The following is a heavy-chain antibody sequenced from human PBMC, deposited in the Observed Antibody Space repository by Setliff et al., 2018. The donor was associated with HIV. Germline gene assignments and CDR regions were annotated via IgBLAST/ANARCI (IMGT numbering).Heavy chain of an antibody. CDR2: INTHSGYT. J-gene: IGHJ4*02. V-gene: IGHV1-18*01. D-gene: IGHD5-12*01. Sequence: ASVKVSCKASGYTFNNYGIRWVRQAPGQGLEWMGRINTHSGYTNYAQNVQGRVTVTRDTSTSTAYMDLRSLKSDDTAVYYCARGKTWLRFLDYWGQGTLVTVSS. CDR1: GYTFNNYG. CDR3: ARGKTWLRFLDY.